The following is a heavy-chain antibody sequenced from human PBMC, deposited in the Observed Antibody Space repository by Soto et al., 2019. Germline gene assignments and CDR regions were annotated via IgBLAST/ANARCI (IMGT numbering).Heavy chain of an antibody. CDR2: IYYSGST. Sequence: SETLSLTCTVSGGSISSSSYYWGWIRQPPGKGLEWIGSIYYSGSTYYNPSLKSRVTISVDTSKNQFSLKLSSVTAADTSVYYCARHTPAISISDHWGQGTLFTASS. J-gene: IGHJ4*02. CDR3: ARHTPAISISDH. V-gene: IGHV4-39*01. D-gene: IGHD2-15*01. CDR1: GGSISSSSYY.